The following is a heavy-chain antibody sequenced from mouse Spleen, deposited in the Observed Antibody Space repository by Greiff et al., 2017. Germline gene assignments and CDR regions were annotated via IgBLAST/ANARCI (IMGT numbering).Heavy chain of an antibody. V-gene: IGHV1-69*01. J-gene: IGHJ1*01. CDR3: ARGDGASFDV. CDR1: GYTFTSYW. CDR2: IDPSDSYT. D-gene: IGHD3-3*01. Sequence: VQLQQSGAELVMPGASVKLSCKASGYTFTSYWMHWVKQRPGQGLEWIGEIDPSDSYTNYNQKFKGKATLTVDKSSSTAYMQLSSLTSEDSAVYYCARGDGASFDVWGAGTTVTVSS.